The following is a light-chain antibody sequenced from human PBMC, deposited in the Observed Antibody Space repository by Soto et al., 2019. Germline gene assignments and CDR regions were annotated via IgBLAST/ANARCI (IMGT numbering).Light chain of an antibody. CDR1: QSVSTF. V-gene: IGKV3-11*01. Sequence: EIVLTQSPATLSLSPGERATLSCRASQSVSTFLAWYQQKPGQPPRLLIYDAFNRASDIPARFSGSASGTDFTLTISSLEPEDFAVYYCQQRRNWPLTFGGGTKVDNK. CDR2: DAF. J-gene: IGKJ4*01. CDR3: QQRRNWPLT.